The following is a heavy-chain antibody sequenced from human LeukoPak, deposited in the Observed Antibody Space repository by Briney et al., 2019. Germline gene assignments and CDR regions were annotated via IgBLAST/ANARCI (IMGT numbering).Heavy chain of an antibody. J-gene: IGHJ6*04. CDR1: GFTFSTYN. D-gene: IGHD3-10*02. CDR3: AELGITMIGGV. Sequence: PGGSLRLSCAASGFTFSTYNMNWVRQAPGKGLEWVSSISSSSSYIYYADSVKGRFTISRDNAKNSLYLQMNSLRAEDTAVYYCAELGITMIGGVWGKGTTVTISS. V-gene: IGHV3-21*01. CDR2: ISSSSSYI.